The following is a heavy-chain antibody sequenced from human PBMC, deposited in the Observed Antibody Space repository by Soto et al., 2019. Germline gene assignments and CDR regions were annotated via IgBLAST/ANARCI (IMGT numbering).Heavy chain of an antibody. CDR3: AKLRDFVVLPAGILDY. V-gene: IGHV3-23*01. CDR1: GFTFSSYG. CDR2: ISGGGDTT. Sequence: EVQLLESGVGLVQPGGSLRLTCAASGFTFSSYGISWIRLSPGKGLEWVSVISGGGDTTYYTPSVKGRFTISRDDFRNTLYLQMNSLRTEDTAIYYCAKLRDFVVLPAGILDYWGPGTLVTVSS. J-gene: IGHJ4*02. D-gene: IGHD2-8*01.